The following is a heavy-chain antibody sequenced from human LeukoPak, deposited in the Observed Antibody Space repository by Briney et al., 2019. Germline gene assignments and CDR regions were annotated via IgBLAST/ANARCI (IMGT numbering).Heavy chain of an antibody. CDR3: ARGPDAVFRWSAGEFDY. CDR2: IYYSGST. CDR1: GGSISSSSYY. Sequence: PSETLSLTCTVSGGSISSSSYYWGWIRQPPGKGLEWIGSIYYSGSTNYNLSLKSRVTISVDTSKNQFSLKLSSVTAADTAVYYCARGPDAVFRWSAGEFDYWGQGTLVTVSS. D-gene: IGHD3-10*01. V-gene: IGHV4-39*07. J-gene: IGHJ4*02.